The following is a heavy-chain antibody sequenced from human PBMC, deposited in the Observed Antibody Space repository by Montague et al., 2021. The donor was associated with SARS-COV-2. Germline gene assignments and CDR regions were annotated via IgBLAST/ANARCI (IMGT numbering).Heavy chain of an antibody. CDR2: TNYRYKWHY. Sequence: CAISGDSVSSINAAWNYISQAPSRGLEWLGRTNYRYKWHYDYALSVKSRILIIPNTSENQFSLQLNSATTEDTAVYYCARDAYICSTWPFSGYGMDVWGQGTTVTVSS. CDR3: ARDAYICSTWPFSGYGMDV. V-gene: IGHV6-1*01. J-gene: IGHJ6*02. D-gene: IGHD6-13*01. CDR1: GDSVSSINAA.